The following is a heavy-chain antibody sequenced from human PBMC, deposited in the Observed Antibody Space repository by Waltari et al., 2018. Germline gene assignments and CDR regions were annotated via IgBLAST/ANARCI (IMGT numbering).Heavy chain of an antibody. CDR1: GYTFTSYG. J-gene: IGHJ4*02. Sequence: VQLVQSGAEVKKPGASVKVSCKASGYTFTSYGISWVRQAPGHGLEWMGWISAYNGNTNYAQKLQGRVTMTTDTSTSTAYMELRSLRSDDTAVYYCARVRYYDFWSGYHGYSLLFDYWGQGTLVTVSS. CDR3: ARVRYYDFWSGYHGYSLLFDY. CDR2: ISAYNGNT. V-gene: IGHV1-18*01. D-gene: IGHD3-3*01.